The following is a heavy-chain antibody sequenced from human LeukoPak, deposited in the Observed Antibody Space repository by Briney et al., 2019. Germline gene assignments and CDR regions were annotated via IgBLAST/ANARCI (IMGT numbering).Heavy chain of an antibody. CDR3: ATEYNAEEAFYH. J-gene: IGHJ4*02. CDR1: GVSVYTFG. CDR2: MWPESNL. V-gene: IGHV3-33*01. Sequence: GGSLRLSCAASGVSVYTFGMHWVRQAPGKGLEWVAMMWPESNLFHADSVKGRFNIFRDISKNTLFLQMNSLGAEDTAIYYCATEYNAEEAFYHWGQGTLVTVSS. D-gene: IGHD6-6*01.